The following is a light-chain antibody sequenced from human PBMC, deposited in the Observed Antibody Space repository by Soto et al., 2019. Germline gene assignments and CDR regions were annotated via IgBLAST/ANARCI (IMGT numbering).Light chain of an antibody. CDR3: KNYNSAPPAGT. Sequence: DFQMTQSPSSLSASVGDRVTITCRASQGINNHLAWFQQKPGQVHKVLIYAASTLQSGVPSLFSGSGSGKDFTLLSSRLQAEDVATYYWKNYNSAPPAGTCGGGTKVEIK. CDR2: AAS. CDR1: QGINNH. V-gene: IGKV1-27*01. J-gene: IGKJ4*01.